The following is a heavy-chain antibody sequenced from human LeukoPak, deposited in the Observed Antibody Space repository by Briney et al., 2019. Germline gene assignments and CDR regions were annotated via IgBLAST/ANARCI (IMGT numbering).Heavy chain of an antibody. CDR3: ARDNSSSSWYPWFDP. D-gene: IGHD6-13*01. CDR2: IWYDGSNK. V-gene: IGHV3-33*01. CDR1: GFTFSSYG. Sequence: PGRSLRLSCAASGFTFSSYGMHWVRQAPGKGLEWGAVIWYDGSNKYSADSVKGRFTISRDNSKNTLYLQMNSLRAADTAVYYCARDNSSSSWYPWFDPWGQGTLVTVSS. J-gene: IGHJ5*02.